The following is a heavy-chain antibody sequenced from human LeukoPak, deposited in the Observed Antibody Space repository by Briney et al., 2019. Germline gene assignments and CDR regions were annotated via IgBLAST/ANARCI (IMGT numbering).Heavy chain of an antibody. CDR3: ARTPGYSYARLNFDY. J-gene: IGHJ4*02. Sequence: ASVKVSCKVSGYTLTELSMHWVRQAPGKGLEWMGGFDPEDGETIYAQKFQGRVTMTEDTSTDTAYMELSSLRSDDTAVYYCARTPGYSYARLNFDYWGQGTLVTVSS. D-gene: IGHD5-18*01. CDR1: GYTLTELS. CDR2: FDPEDGET. V-gene: IGHV1-24*01.